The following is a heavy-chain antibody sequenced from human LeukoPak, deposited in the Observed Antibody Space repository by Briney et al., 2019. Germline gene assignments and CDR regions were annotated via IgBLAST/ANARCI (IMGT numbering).Heavy chain of an antibody. CDR3: ARRPAAAGHTYYFDY. V-gene: IGHV5-51*01. D-gene: IGHD6-13*01. CDR2: IYPGDSDT. CDR1: GYSFTIYW. Sequence: GASVKISCKGSGYSFTIYWIGWVRQMPGKGLEWMGIIYPGDSDTRYSPSFQGQVTISADKSISTAYLQWSSLKASDTAMYYCARRPAAAGHTYYFDYWGQGTLVTVSS. J-gene: IGHJ4*02.